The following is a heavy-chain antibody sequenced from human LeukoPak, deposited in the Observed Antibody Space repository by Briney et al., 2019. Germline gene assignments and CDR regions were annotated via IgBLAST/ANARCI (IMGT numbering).Heavy chain of an antibody. CDR2: IYHSGTT. D-gene: IGHD4-17*01. CDR1: RGSITGSLW. CDR3: ATYVDDGDYGSYYFDY. J-gene: IGHJ4*02. V-gene: IGHV4-4*02. Sequence: SETLSLTCAVSRGSITGSLWWSWARQPPGKGLEWIGEIYHSGTTNYNPSLKSRVTMSVDKTRNQFSLKLSSEAAADTAVYYCATYVDDGDYGSYYFDYWGQGTLVTVSS.